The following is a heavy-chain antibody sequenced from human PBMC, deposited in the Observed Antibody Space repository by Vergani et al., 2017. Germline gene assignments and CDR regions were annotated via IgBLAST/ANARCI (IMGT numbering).Heavy chain of an antibody. V-gene: IGHV3-23*04. J-gene: IGHJ4*02. CDR1: GFTFGDYY. CDR2: ISSDGGST. CDR3: AGPQETSAYYNGGFDY. Sequence: EVHLEESGGGLVQPGGSLRLSCAASGFTFGDYYMAWIRQAPGKGLECVSTISSDGGSTYYADSVKRRFTISRDNSKNTLSLQMNSLTAEDTAIYYCAGPQETSAYYNGGFDYWGQGILVTVYS. D-gene: IGHD3-22*01.